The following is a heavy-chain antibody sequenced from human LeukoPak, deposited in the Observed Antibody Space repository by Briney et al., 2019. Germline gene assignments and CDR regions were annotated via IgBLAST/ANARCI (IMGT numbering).Heavy chain of an antibody. CDR2: IKPDESEK. CDR3: VRYYTRQSWYFDL. Sequence: GGSLGLSCAASGFTFSSDWMIWVRQVPGKGLEWLANIKPDESEKYYLDSVKGRFTVSRDNARNLLFLQMDSLRAEDTAVYYCVRYYTRQSWYFDLWGRGTLVTVSS. CDR1: GFTFSSDW. D-gene: IGHD3-10*01. J-gene: IGHJ2*01. V-gene: IGHV3-7*01.